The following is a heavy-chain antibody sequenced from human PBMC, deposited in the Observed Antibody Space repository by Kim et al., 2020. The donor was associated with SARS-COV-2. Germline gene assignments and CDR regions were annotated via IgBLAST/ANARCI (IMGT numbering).Heavy chain of an antibody. CDR2: INHSGST. CDR1: GGSFSGYY. D-gene: IGHD3-10*01. Sequence: SETLSLTCAVYGGSFSGYYWSWIRQPPGKGLEWIGEINHSGSTNYNASLKSRVTISVDTSKNQFSLKLSSVTAADTAVYYCARRPTYYYGSGSYGGMDVWGQGTTVTVSS. V-gene: IGHV4-34*01. CDR3: ARRPTYYYGSGSYGGMDV. J-gene: IGHJ6*02.